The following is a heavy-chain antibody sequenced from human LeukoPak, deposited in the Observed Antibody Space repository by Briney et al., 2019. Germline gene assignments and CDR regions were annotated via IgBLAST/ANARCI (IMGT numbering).Heavy chain of an antibody. Sequence: SETLSLTCTVSGGSISSYYWSWIRQPPGKGLEWIGYIYYSGSTNYNPSLKSRVTISVDTSKNQFSLKLSSVTAADTAVYYCARALWSGSYRRSYALDIWGQGTMVTVSS. J-gene: IGHJ3*02. V-gene: IGHV4-59*01. CDR3: ARALWSGSYRRSYALDI. CDR1: GGSISSYY. D-gene: IGHD1-26*01. CDR2: IYYSGST.